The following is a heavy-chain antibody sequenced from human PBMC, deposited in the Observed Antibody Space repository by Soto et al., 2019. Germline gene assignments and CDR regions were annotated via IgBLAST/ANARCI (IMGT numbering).Heavy chain of an antibody. V-gene: IGHV3-23*01. D-gene: IGHD3-16*01. CDR2: ISATGGGT. Sequence: GXSLRLSCAASGFKFSNYAMSWVRQAPVKGLEWVSLISATGGGTYYADSVKGRFTISRDNSHNTLYLQVHSLTAEDTAVYYCAKDRRAGGNSAFYFDFWGQGAQVTVSS. J-gene: IGHJ4*02. CDR1: GFKFSNYA. CDR3: AKDRRAGGNSAFYFDF.